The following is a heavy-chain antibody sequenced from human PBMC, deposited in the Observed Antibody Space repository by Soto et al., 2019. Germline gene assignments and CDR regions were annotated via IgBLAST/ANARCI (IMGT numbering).Heavy chain of an antibody. J-gene: IGHJ4*02. D-gene: IGHD6-6*01. CDR1: GFTFSNYG. Sequence: GGSLRLSCAASGFTFSNYGMSWVRQAPGKGLEWVSSFSGSGGRTYYADSVKGRFTISRDNSKNTLYLQMNSLRAEDTAVYYCARDFSSLGNFEYWGQGTLVTVSS. V-gene: IGHV3-23*01. CDR2: FSGSGGRT. CDR3: ARDFSSLGNFEY.